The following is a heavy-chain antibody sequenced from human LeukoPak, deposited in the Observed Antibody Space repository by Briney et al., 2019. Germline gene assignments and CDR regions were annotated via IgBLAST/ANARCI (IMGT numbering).Heavy chain of an antibody. CDR2: ISYDGSNK. V-gene: IGHV3-30-3*01. CDR1: GFTFSSYA. CDR3: AKGMVAAQIRFDY. D-gene: IGHD2-15*01. J-gene: IGHJ4*02. Sequence: PGGSLRLSCAASGFTFSSYAMHWVRQAPGKGLEWVAVISYDGSNKYYADSVKGRFTISRDNSKNTLYLQMNSLRAEDTAVYYCAKGMVAAQIRFDYWGQGTLVTVSS.